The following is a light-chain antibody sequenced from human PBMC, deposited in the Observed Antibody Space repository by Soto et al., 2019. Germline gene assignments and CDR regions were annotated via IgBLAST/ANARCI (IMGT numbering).Light chain of an antibody. J-gene: IGLJ1*01. V-gene: IGLV2-14*01. CDR1: SSDVGGYDY. CDR3: SSYSSSKTTFV. Sequence: QSALTQPASVSGSPGQSITISCTGTSSDVGGYDYVSWFQQHPGKAPKLLIYEVTTRASGVSSRVSGSKSGNTASLTISGARGEDEGDYYCSSYSSSKTTFVFGPGTKVTVL. CDR2: EVT.